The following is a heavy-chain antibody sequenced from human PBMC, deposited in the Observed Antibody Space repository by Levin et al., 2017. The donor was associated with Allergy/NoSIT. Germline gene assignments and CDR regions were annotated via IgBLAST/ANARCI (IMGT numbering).Heavy chain of an antibody. J-gene: IGHJ4*02. CDR1: GFTFSSYS. D-gene: IGHD4/OR15-4a*01. CDR2: ISSSSTYM. CDR3: ATNKVLYPMTHYKY. V-gene: IGHV3-21*01. Sequence: GGSLRLSCAASGFTFSSYSMTWVRQAPGKGLEWVSSISSSSTYMHYADSVKSRFTISRDNAKNSLYLQMNSLRAEDTAVYYCATNKVLYPMTHYKYWGQGTLVTVSS.